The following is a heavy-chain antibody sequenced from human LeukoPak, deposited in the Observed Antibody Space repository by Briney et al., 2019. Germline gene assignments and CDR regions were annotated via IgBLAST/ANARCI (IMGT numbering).Heavy chain of an antibody. CDR1: GFTFSSYY. V-gene: IGHV3-23*01. D-gene: IGHD6-19*01. CDR3: ARDRSDRVAVAGTSAFDY. J-gene: IGHJ4*02. Sequence: GGSLRLSCEASGFTFSSYYMIGVRHAPGGGVEGVSVISVSGDWTYSADSVKGRFTSSSNNSKNTLCLQMNSLRAEDTAVYYCARDRSDRVAVAGTSAFDYWGQGTLVTVSS. CDR2: ISVSGDWT.